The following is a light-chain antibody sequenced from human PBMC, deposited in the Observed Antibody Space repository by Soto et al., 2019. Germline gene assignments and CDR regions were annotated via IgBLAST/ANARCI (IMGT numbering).Light chain of an antibody. CDR2: AAS. CDR3: LQVYSFPRT. V-gene: IGKV1-12*01. CDR1: QDIGGR. J-gene: IGKJ1*01. Sequence: DIQMTQSPSSVSASVGDRITITCRASQDIGGRLAWFQQKPGKAPQYLIQAASILQSGVPSRFSRSGSATEFILTINNLQPEYLDSYFCLQVYSFPRTLGLGTNVDIK.